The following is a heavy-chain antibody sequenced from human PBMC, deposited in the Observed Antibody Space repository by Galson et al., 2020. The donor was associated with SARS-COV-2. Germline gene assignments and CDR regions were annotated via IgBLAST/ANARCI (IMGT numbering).Heavy chain of an antibody. CDR2: IYTFGRT. CDR1: GGSISSGSYH. Sequence: SQTLSLTCTASGGSISSGSYHWNWIRQPAGKGLEWIGRIYTFGRTNYNPSLNSRVTILLDTPKNQFSLKLNSVTAADTAVYFCARGGQGYFDYWGQGNLVTVSS. V-gene: IGHV4-61*02. CDR3: ARGGQGYFDY. J-gene: IGHJ4*02.